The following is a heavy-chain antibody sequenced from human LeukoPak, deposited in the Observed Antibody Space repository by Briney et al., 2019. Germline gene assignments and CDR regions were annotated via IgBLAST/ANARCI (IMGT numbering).Heavy chain of an antibody. V-gene: IGHV3-15*01. Sequence: GGSLRLSCAASGFTFSNAWMSWVRQAPGKGLEWVGRIKSKTDGGTTDYAAPVKGRFTISRDDSKNTMYLQMNSLKTEDTAVYYCTTEGYYNILTGYLTFDYWGQGTLVTVSS. CDR1: GFTFSNAW. CDR3: TTEGYYNILTGYLTFDY. D-gene: IGHD3-9*01. CDR2: IKSKTDGGTT. J-gene: IGHJ4*02.